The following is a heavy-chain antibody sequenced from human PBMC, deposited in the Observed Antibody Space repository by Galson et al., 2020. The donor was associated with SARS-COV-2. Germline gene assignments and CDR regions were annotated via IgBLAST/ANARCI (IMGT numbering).Heavy chain of an antibody. D-gene: IGHD3-3*01. Sequence: GGSLRLSCAASGFTFSSYAMSWVRQAPGKGLEWVSAISGSGGSTYYADSVKGRFTISRDNSKNTLYLQMNSLRAEDTAVYYCAKGSGYDFWSGYSLGFDPWGQGTLVTVSS. J-gene: IGHJ5*02. V-gene: IGHV3-23*01. CDR2: ISGSGGST. CDR3: AKGSGYDFWSGYSLGFDP. CDR1: GFTFSSYA.